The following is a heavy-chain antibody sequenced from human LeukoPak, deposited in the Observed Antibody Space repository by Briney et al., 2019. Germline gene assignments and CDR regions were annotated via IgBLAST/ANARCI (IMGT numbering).Heavy chain of an antibody. J-gene: IGHJ6*03. V-gene: IGHV4-39*07. CDR1: GGSISSSSYY. D-gene: IGHD1-14*01. CDR2: IYYSGST. CDR3: ATNRIGHYYYYYMDV. Sequence: SETLSLTCTVSGGSISSSSYYWGWIRQPPGKGLEWFGSIYYSGSTYYNPSLKSRVTISVDTSKNQFSLKLSSVTAADTAVYYCATNRIGHYYYYYMDVWGKGTTVTVSS.